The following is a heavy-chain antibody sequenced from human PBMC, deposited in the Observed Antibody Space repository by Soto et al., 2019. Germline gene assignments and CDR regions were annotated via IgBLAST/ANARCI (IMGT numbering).Heavy chain of an antibody. Sequence: SEILSLTCAVSGGSISSGGYSWSWIRQPPGKGLEWIGYIYNSGSSYNPSLKSRVTISVDTSKNQLSLKLSSVIAADSAVYYCAINADVWGQGTTVTVSS. CDR3: AINADV. CDR1: GGSISSGGYS. D-gene: IGHD3-16*01. V-gene: IGHV4-30-2*01. CDR2: IYNSGS. J-gene: IGHJ6*02.